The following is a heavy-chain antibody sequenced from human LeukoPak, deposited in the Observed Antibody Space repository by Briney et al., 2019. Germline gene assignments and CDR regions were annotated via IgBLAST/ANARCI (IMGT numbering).Heavy chain of an antibody. CDR2: IGRGGGDT. Sequence: GGSLRLSCAASGFTFDTYAMSWFRQAPGKGLEWVSTIGRGGGDTYYADSVKGRFTISKDSSKTSLQMSSPRAEDTAIYYCVKHSGGVYGNSDLWGQGTLVTVSS. CDR3: VKHSGGVYGNSDL. CDR1: GFTFDTYA. V-gene: IGHV3-23*01. D-gene: IGHD1-1*01. J-gene: IGHJ5*02.